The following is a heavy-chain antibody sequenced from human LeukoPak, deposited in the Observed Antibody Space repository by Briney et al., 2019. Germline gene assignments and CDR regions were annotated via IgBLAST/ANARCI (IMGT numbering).Heavy chain of an antibody. V-gene: IGHV1-69*05. Sequence: GSSVKVSCKASARTLSSYAISWVRQAPGQGLEWMGRIIPIFGTANYAQKFQGRVTITTDESTSTAYMELSSLRSEDTAVYYCASSGIAETNLKYWGKGTLVTVSS. CDR3: ASSGIAETNLKY. CDR2: IIPIFGTA. CDR1: ARTLSSYA. J-gene: IGHJ4*02. D-gene: IGHD6-13*01.